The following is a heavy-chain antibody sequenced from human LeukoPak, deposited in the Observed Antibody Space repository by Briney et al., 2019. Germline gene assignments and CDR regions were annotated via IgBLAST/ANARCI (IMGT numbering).Heavy chain of an antibody. Sequence: SETLSLICTVSGGSISSSDYYWAWIRQPPGKGLEWIGSFSYGGNTYYKSSLKSRITISVDTSKNQFSLKLSSVTAADTAVYYCARHVHSGWYWVYWGQGTLVTVSS. CDR1: GGSISSSDYY. V-gene: IGHV4-39*01. CDR2: FSYGGNT. CDR3: ARHVHSGWYWVY. D-gene: IGHD6-19*01. J-gene: IGHJ4*02.